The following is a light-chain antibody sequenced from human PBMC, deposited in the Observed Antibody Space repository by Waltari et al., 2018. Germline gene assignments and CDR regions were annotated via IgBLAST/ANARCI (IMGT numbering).Light chain of an antibody. CDR1: QSFGIW. J-gene: IGKJ2*01. CDR3: QQYNRCSGYT. V-gene: IGKV1-5*03. Sequence: IQMTQSPSTLSASVGDRVTFACRTNQSFGIWLAWYQQHPGKAPKLLIYKASALPSGASSRFSGTGSGTEFTLTISSVQPEDCATYYCQQYNRCSGYTFGQGTKLEI. CDR2: KAS.